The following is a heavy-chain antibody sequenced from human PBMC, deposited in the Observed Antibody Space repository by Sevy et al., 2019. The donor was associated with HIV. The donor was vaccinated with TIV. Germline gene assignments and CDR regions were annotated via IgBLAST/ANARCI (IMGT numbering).Heavy chain of an antibody. CDR2: ISYGGTT. D-gene: IGHD4-17*01. J-gene: IGHJ5*02. Sequence: SETLSLTCTVSGGSVSSDFSYWNWVRQPPGKGLEYIGSISYGGTTIYNPSLKSRVTISLDTSKNHFSLKVNSVTAADTAIYYCAIREYGDYVDYFDPWGQGTLVTVSS. V-gene: IGHV4-61*03. CDR1: GGSVSSDFSY. CDR3: AIREYGDYVDYFDP.